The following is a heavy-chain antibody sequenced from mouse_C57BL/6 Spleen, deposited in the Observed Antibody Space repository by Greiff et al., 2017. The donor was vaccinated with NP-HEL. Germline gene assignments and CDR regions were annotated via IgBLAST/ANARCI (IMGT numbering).Heavy chain of an antibody. CDR1: GYAFSSYW. J-gene: IGHJ1*03. CDR3: ARDGSSDWYFDV. D-gene: IGHD1-1*01. Sequence: LQESGAELVKPGASVKISCKASGYAFSSYWMNWVKQRPGKGLEWIGQIYPGDGDTNYNGKFKGKATLTADKSSSTAYMQLSSLTSEDSAVYFCARDGSSDWYFDVWGTGTTVTVSS. V-gene: IGHV1-80*01. CDR2: IYPGDGDT.